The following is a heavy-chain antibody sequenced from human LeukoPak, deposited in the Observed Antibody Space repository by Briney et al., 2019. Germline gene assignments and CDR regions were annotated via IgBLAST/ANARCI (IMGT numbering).Heavy chain of an antibody. V-gene: IGHV3-48*02. CDR1: GFTFSTYA. Sequence: PGGSLRLSCAASGFTFSTYAMNWVRQAPGKGLEWVSYISSSGSTIYYANSVKGRFTISRDNARNSLYLQMNSLRDEDTAVYYCARDFSAPLPLWGRGTLVTVSS. CDR2: ISSSGSTI. J-gene: IGHJ2*01. D-gene: IGHD3-3*02. CDR3: ARDFSAPLPL.